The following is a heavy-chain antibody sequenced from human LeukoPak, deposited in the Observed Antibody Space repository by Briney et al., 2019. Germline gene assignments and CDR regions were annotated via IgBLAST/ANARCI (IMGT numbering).Heavy chain of an antibody. V-gene: IGHV4-34*01. CDR1: GGSFSGYY. CDR2: INHSGST. J-gene: IGHJ4*02. D-gene: IGHD3-16*02. Sequence: SETLSPTCAVYGGSFSGYYWSWIRQPPGKGLEWIGEINHSGSTNYNPSLKSRVTISVDTSKNQFSLKLSSVTAADTAVYYCARGQGYIWGSYRFDYWGQGTLVTVSS. CDR3: ARGQGYIWGSYRFDY.